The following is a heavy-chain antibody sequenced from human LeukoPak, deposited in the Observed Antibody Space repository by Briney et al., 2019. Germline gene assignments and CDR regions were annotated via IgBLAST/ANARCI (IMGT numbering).Heavy chain of an antibody. D-gene: IGHD5-18*01. CDR3: ARRGYTYGYDY. V-gene: IGHV3-21*01. CDR2: IIRSRGNM. CDR1: GFTFSTYK. Sequence: GGSLRLSCAASGFTFSTYKMNWVRQAPGKGLEWVSSIIRSRGNMYYADSARGRFTISRDNAKNSLYLQMNSLRAEDTAVYYCARRGYTYGYDYWGQGTLVTVSS. J-gene: IGHJ4*02.